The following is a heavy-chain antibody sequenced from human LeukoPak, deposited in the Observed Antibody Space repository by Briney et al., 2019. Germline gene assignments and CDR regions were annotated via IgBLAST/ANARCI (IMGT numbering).Heavy chain of an antibody. D-gene: IGHD3-22*01. V-gene: IGHV3-21*01. J-gene: IGHJ3*01. CDR2: ISGGPV. CDR3: ARDGNYYDNGAYYDAFDL. CDR1: GFTFSSYS. Sequence: GGSLRLSCAASGFTFSSYSMTWVRQAPGKGLEWVSSISGGPVYYADSVKGRFTISRGNGKKALYLQVNSLRAEDTAVYHCARDGNYYDNGAYYDAFDLWGQGTMVTVSS.